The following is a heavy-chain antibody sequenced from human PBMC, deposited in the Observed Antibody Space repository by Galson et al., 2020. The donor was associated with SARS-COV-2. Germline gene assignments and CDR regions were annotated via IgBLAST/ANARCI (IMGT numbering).Heavy chain of an antibody. CDR1: GFTFSNYW. Sequence: GESLKISCAASGFTFSNYWMHWVRQAPGKGLVWVSRINGDGRSRTYADSVKGRFTISRDSAKNTVSLQMNSLRAEDTAVYYCATQEFYYGSSGYEESDYGMDVWGQGTTVTVSS. D-gene: IGHD3-22*01. CDR3: ATQEFYYGSSGYEESDYGMDV. CDR2: INGDGRSR. V-gene: IGHV3-74*01. J-gene: IGHJ6*02.